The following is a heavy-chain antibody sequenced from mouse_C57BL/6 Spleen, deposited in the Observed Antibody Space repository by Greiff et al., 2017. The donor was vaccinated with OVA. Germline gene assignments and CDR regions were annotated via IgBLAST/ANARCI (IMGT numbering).Heavy chain of an antibody. D-gene: IGHD2-4*01. CDR1: GFTFSDYY. V-gene: IGHV5-16*01. J-gene: IGHJ4*01. CDR2: INYDGSST. CDR3: ARGLRGGYYYAIDY. Sequence: EVMLVESEGGLVQPGSSMKLSCTASGFTFSDYYMAWVRQVPEKGLEWVANINYDGSSTYYLDSLKSRFIISRDNAKNILYLQMSSLKSEDTATYYCARGLRGGYYYAIDYWGQGTSVTVSS.